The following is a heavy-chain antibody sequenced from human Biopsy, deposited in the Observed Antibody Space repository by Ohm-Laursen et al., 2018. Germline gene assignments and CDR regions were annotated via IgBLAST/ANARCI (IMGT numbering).Heavy chain of an antibody. CDR2: ISGYNGNT. CDR3: ARVTLPLYLDY. J-gene: IGHJ4*02. CDR1: GYSFTSYG. D-gene: IGHD5/OR15-5a*01. Sequence: AAVKVSCKASGYSFTSYGISWVRQAPGEGLEWMGRISGYNGNTNYAQKFQGRVAMTADTSTSTVYMEVRGLRSDDTAVYYCARVTLPLYLDYWGQGTRVSVSS. V-gene: IGHV1-18*01.